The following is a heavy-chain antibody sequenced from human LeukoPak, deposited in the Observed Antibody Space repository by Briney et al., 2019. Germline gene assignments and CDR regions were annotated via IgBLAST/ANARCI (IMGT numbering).Heavy chain of an antibody. CDR3: ARAINYNFDY. J-gene: IGHJ4*02. Sequence: GKSLRLSCAASGFTFSSYWMTWVRQAPGKGLERVANINPDASATYHVDSVKGRFTISRDNAKNSLYLQMISLRAEDTAVYYCARAINYNFDYWGQGTLVTVSS. CDR1: GFTFSSYW. CDR2: INPDASAT. V-gene: IGHV3-7*04. D-gene: IGHD4-11*01.